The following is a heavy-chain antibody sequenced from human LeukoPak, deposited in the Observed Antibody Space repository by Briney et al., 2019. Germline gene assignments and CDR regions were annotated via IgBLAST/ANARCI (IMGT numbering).Heavy chain of an antibody. CDR3: VRDWGGIEAAGDY. CDR2: EEQDGDKK. Sequence: PGGSLRLSCAASGFTFSRYPMTSGRQAPGEGLEWVAKEEQDGDKKSYVDSAEVRFAISKDNAKNSLYLEMNSLRVQGTAGVFVVRDWGGIEAAGDYWGQGTLVTVSS. D-gene: IGHD6-13*01. J-gene: IGHJ4*02. CDR1: GFTFSRYP. V-gene: IGHV3-7*01.